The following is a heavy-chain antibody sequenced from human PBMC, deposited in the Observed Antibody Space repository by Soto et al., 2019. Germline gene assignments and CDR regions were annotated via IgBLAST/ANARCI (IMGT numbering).Heavy chain of an antibody. J-gene: IGHJ4*02. CDR1: GFIFSSYA. D-gene: IGHD2-21*02. CDR3: ARDAYCGGDCYLYYFDY. V-gene: IGHV3-30-3*01. CDR2: ISYDGSNK. Sequence: QVQLVESGGGVVQPGRSLRLSCAASGFIFSSYAMHWVRQAPGKGLEWVAVISYDGSNKYYADSVKGRFTISRDISKNTLYRQMNSLRADDTAVYNCARDAYCGGDCYLYYFDYWGQGTLVTVSS.